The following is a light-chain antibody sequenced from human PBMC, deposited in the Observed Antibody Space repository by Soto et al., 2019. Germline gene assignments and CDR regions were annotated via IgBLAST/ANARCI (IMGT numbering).Light chain of an antibody. Sequence: ETVLTQSPATLSVSPGGGATLSCRTSQSINDNLAWYQQKPGQPPRLLIYDASTTATGFPARFSGGGFGTEFTLTINSLQSEDFAVYYCQQYNNWSLTFGGGTTVEIK. CDR1: QSINDN. J-gene: IGKJ4*01. CDR2: DAS. V-gene: IGKV3D-15*01. CDR3: QQYNNWSLT.